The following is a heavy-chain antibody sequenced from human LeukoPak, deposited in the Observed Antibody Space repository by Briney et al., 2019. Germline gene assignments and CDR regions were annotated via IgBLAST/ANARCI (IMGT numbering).Heavy chain of an antibody. CDR3: ARPQSAWAFDI. Sequence: SVTVSCKASGGTFSSYAISWVRQAPGQGLEWMGRIIPILGIANYAQKFQGRVTITADKSTSTAYMELSSLRSEDTAVYYCARPQSAWAFDIWGQGTMVTVSS. CDR2: IIPILGIA. V-gene: IGHV1-69*04. J-gene: IGHJ3*02. CDR1: GGTFSSYA.